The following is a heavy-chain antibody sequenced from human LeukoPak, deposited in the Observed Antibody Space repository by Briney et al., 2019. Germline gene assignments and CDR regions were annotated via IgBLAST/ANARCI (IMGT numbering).Heavy chain of an antibody. V-gene: IGHV4-59*01. D-gene: IGHD1-1*01. CDR2: IYYSGST. J-gene: IGHJ4*02. CDR1: GGSFSGYY. CDR3: ARMGLTGPNDFDY. Sequence: PSETLSLTCAVYGGSFSGYYWSWIRQPPGKGLEWIGYIYYSGSTNYNPSLKSRVTISVDTSKNQFSLKLSSVTAADTAVYYCARMGLTGPNDFDYWGQGTLVTVSS.